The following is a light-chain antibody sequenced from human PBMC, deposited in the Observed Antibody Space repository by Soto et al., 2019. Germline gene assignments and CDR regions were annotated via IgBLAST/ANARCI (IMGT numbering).Light chain of an antibody. CDR3: QQSHATPLT. Sequence: DIQMTQSPCFLSASEGDRVTITCRASQAISNYLNWYQQQPGKAPKLLIFGAKTLQSGVPSRFSGSGYGTDFTLTITTLQPEEGGRYSCQQSHATPLTFGKGTKVDI. CDR2: GAK. J-gene: IGKJ4*01. CDR1: QAISNY. V-gene: IGKV1-39*01.